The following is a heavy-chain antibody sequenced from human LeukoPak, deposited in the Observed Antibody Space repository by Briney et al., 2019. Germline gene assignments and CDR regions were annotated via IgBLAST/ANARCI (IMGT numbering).Heavy chain of an antibody. CDR3: ARVSNRYDSSGYSFRY. D-gene: IGHD3-22*01. J-gene: IGHJ4*02. CDR1: GYTFTSYY. V-gene: IGHV1-46*01. Sequence: ASVKVSCKAFGYTFTSYYMHWVRQAPGQGLEWMGIINPSGGSTSYAQKFQRRVTMTRDTSTSTVYMELSSLRSEDTAVYYCARVSNRYDSSGYSFRYWGQGTLVTVSS. CDR2: INPSGGST.